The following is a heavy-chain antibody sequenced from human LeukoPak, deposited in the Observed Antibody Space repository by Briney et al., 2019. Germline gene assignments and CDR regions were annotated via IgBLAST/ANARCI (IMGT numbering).Heavy chain of an antibody. V-gene: IGHV3-20*04. CDR2: INWNGGST. Sequence: GGSLRLSCAASGFIFDDYGMSWVRQAPGKGLEWVSGINWNGGSTGYADSVKGRFTISRDNAKNSLYLQMNSLRAEDTALYYCAREGYYYDSSGYPNYYYYMDVWGKGTTVTVSS. CDR1: GFIFDDYG. CDR3: AREGYYYDSSGYPNYYYYMDV. D-gene: IGHD3-22*01. J-gene: IGHJ6*03.